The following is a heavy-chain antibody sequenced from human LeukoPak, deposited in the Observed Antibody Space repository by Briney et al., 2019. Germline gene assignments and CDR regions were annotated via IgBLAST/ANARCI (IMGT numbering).Heavy chain of an antibody. CDR2: ISAGGGSA. J-gene: IGHJ4*02. V-gene: IGHV3-23*01. CDR1: GFTFTSFA. CDR3: ANGKNILTGNTLVY. D-gene: IGHD3-9*01. Sequence: GRSLRLSCAASGFTFTSFAMSWVRQAPGKGLEWVSGISAGGGSAYYADSVKGWFTISTDNSKNTLYLQMDSLRAEDTAVYYCANGKNILTGNTLVYWGEGPLVTVSS.